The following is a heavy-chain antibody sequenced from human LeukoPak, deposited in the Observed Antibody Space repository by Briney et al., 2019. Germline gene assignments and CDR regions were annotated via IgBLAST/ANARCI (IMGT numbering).Heavy chain of an antibody. CDR3: ARDVGDIVTIPAAISVP. Sequence: SSVKVSCKASGYTFSSYGISWVRQAPGQGLEWMGWISAYNGNTNYAQMVQGRVTMTTDTSTSTAYMEVRSLRSDDTAMYYCARDVGDIVTIPAAISVPWGQGTLVTVSS. CDR2: ISAYNGNT. V-gene: IGHV1-18*01. D-gene: IGHD2-2*01. CDR1: GYTFSSYG. J-gene: IGHJ5*02.